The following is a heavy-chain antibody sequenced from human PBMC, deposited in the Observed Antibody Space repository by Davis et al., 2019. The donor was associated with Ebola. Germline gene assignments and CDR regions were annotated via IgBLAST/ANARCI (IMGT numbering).Heavy chain of an antibody. D-gene: IGHD5-18*01. V-gene: IGHV4-39*01. Sequence: SETLSLTCTVSGGSISSSSYYWGWLRQPPGKGLEWIGSIYYSGSTYYNPSLKSRVTISVDTSKNQFSLKLSSVTAADTAVYYCARRGGYSYGGYYYYYGMDVWGQGTTVTVSS. CDR1: GGSISSSSYY. CDR3: ARRGGYSYGGYYYYYGMDV. J-gene: IGHJ6*02. CDR2: IYYSGST.